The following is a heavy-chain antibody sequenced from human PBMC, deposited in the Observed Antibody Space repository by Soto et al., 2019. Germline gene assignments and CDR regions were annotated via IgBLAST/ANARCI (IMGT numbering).Heavy chain of an antibody. CDR2: IYYSGST. Sequence: SETLSLTCTVSGGSISSYDWSWIRQPPGKGLEWIGYIYYSGSTNYNPSLKSRVTISVDTSKNQFSLKLSSVTAADTAVYYCASLVDDYIWGSYRTRDAFDIWGQGTMVTVSS. CDR3: ASLVDDYIWGSYRTRDAFDI. V-gene: IGHV4-59*08. D-gene: IGHD3-16*02. CDR1: GGSISSYD. J-gene: IGHJ3*02.